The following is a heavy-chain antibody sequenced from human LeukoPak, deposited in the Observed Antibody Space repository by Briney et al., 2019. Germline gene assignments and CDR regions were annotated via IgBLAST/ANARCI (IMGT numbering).Heavy chain of an antibody. CDR3: ATDWTVRGVIRYYYYYGMDV. D-gene: IGHD3-10*01. V-gene: IGHV1-24*01. CDR1: GYTLTELS. J-gene: IGHJ6*02. CDR2: FDPEDGET. Sequence: GASVKVSCKVSGYTLTELSMHWVRQAPGKGLEWMGGFDPEDGETIYAQKFQGRVTMTKDTSTDIAYMELSSLRSEDTAVYYCATDWTVRGVIRYYYYYGMDVWGQGTTVTVSS.